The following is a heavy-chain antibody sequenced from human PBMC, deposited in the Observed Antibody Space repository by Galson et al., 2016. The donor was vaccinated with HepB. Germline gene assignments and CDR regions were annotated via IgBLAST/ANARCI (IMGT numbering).Heavy chain of an antibody. CDR1: GGTFSSYA. D-gene: IGHD2-21*01. CDR3: ARVFLPSDYYYGMDV. CDR2: IIPIFGTA. J-gene: IGHJ6*02. V-gene: IGHV1-69*13. Sequence: SVKVSCKASGGTFSSYAITWVRQAPGQGLEWMGGIIPIFGTANYAQKFQGRVTITADESTSTVYMELSSLRSEDTAVYYCARVFLPSDYYYGMDVWGQGTTVTVSS.